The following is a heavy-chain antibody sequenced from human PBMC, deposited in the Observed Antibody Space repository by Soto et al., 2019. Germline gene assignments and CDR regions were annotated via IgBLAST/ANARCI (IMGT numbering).Heavy chain of an antibody. CDR1: GDSISSYC. J-gene: IGHJ4*02. CDR3: AREGNLGRWIQPLDS. D-gene: IGHD2-2*03. Sequence: SETMSLTCTVSGDSISSYCWSWIRQPTGKGLEWIGNIHYNGNTKYSPSLKSRVTMSVDTSKNHFSLKLISVTTADTAVYFCAREGNLGRWIQPLDSWGQGTLVTVSS. V-gene: IGHV4-59*01. CDR2: IHYNGNT.